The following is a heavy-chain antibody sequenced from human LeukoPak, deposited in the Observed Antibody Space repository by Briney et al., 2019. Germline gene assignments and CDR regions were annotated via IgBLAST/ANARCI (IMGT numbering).Heavy chain of an antibody. CDR3: ARDRLAAAGSGNYYYYYGMDV. V-gene: IGHV3-53*01. J-gene: IGHJ6*02. CDR2: IYSGGST. CDR1: GFTVSSNY. D-gene: IGHD6-13*01. Sequence: PGGSLRLSCAASGFTVSSNYMSWVRQAPGKGLEWVSVIYSGGSTYYADSVKGRFTISRDNSKNTLYLQMNSLRAEDTAVYYCARDRLAAAGSGNYYYYYGMDVWGQGTTVTVSS.